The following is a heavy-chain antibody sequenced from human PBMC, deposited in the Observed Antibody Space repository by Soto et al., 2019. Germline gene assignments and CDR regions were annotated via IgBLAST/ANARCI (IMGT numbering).Heavy chain of an antibody. V-gene: IGHV3-30-3*01. Sequence: PGGSLRLSCAASGFTFSSYAMHWVRQAPGKGLEWVAVISYDGSNKYYADSVKGRFTVSRDNSKNTLYLQMNSLRAEDTAVYYCARTYGSGSYYSYGMDVWSQGXTVTV. CDR2: ISYDGSNK. J-gene: IGHJ6*02. D-gene: IGHD3-10*01. CDR3: ARTYGSGSYYSYGMDV. CDR1: GFTFSSYA.